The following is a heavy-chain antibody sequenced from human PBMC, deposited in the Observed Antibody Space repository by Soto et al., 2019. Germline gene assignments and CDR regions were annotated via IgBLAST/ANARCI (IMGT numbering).Heavy chain of an antibody. CDR2: MYYSGDT. CDR3: PLHSSGYYKYFQQ. D-gene: IGHD3-22*01. J-gene: IGHJ1*01. V-gene: IGHV4-39*01. Sequence: QLQLQESGPGLVKPSETLSLTCTVSGGSISSSSYYWGWIRQPPGKGLEWIGSMYYSGDTYYNPSLKRRVXXSXDXCKNQFSLKLSSVTAADTAVYYCPLHSSGYYKYFQQWGQGTLVTVSS. CDR1: GGSISSSSYY.